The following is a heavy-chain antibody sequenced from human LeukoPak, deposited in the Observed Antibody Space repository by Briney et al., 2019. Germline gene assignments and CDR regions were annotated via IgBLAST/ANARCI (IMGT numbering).Heavy chain of an antibody. D-gene: IGHD3-16*02. J-gene: IGHJ4*02. CDR3: ARGPLSNYVGY. CDR1: GYTFTSYD. V-gene: IGHV1-8*03. CDR2: MNPYNVNT. Sequence: ASVKVSCKASGYTFTSYDINWVRQATGQGLEWMGWMNPYNVNTGYAQKFQGRVTITSNTSISTAYMELSSLRSDDTAVYYCARGPLSNYVGYWGQGTLVTVSS.